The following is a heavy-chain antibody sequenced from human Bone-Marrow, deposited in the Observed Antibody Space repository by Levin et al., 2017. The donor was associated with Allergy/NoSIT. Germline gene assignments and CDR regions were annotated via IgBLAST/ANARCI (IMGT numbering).Heavy chain of an antibody. CDR1: GGSISSISYY. J-gene: IGHJ3*02. V-gene: IGHV4-39*01. Sequence: PSETLSLTCTVSGGSISSISYYWGWIRQPPGTGLEWIGSIYYSGSTYYNPSLKSRVTISVDTSKNQFSLKLSSVTAADTAVYYCARHPELGYLDWLEAFDIWGQGTMVSVSS. CDR2: IYYSGST. D-gene: IGHD3-9*01. CDR3: ARHPELGYLDWLEAFDI.